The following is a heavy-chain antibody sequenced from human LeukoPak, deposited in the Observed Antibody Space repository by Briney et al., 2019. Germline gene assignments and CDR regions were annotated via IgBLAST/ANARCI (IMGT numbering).Heavy chain of an antibody. CDR3: AKRGIAAAASFDY. CDR2: ISGSGGST. CDR1: GFTFSSYA. Sequence: GGSLRLSCAASGFTFSSYAMSWVRQAPGKGLEWVSAISGSGGSTYYADSVKGRFTISRDNSKNTLSLQMNSLRADDTAVYYCAKRGIAAAASFDYWGQGTLVSVSS. V-gene: IGHV3-23*01. J-gene: IGHJ4*02. D-gene: IGHD6-13*01.